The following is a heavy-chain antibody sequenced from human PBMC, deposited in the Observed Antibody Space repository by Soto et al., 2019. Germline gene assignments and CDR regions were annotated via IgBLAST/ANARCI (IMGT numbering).Heavy chain of an antibody. CDR2: ISYDGSNK. J-gene: IGHJ6*02. CDR1: GFTFSSYG. Sequence: LRLSCAASGFTFSSYGMHWVRQAPGKGLEWVAVISYDGSNKYYADSVKGRFTISRDNSKNTLYLQMNSLRAKDTAVYYCAKLPTLTTTYYYYYGMDVWGQGTTVPVSS. V-gene: IGHV3-30*18. D-gene: IGHD4-4*01. CDR3: AKLPTLTTTYYYYYGMDV.